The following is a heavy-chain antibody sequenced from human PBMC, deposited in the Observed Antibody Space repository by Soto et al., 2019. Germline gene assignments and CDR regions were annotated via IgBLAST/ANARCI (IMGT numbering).Heavy chain of an antibody. J-gene: IGHJ6*02. D-gene: IGHD1-1*01. CDR1: GGSFSRYY. CDR2: INHSGSA. CDR3: ASVQIHATFYYYPMAV. Sequence: SETLSLTCTVYGGSFSRYYWNWIRQPPGKGLEWIGEINHSGSANYNPSLKSRVTISVDTSKNQFSLKLTSVTAADTAVYYCASVQIHATFYYYPMAVWGQGTTVPVYS. V-gene: IGHV4-34*01.